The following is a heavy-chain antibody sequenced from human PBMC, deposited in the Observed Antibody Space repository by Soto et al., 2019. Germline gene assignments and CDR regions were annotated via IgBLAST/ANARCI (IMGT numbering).Heavy chain of an antibody. D-gene: IGHD3-16*01. CDR3: ARDVGFDYVN. CDR1: GFSIASYW. Sequence: EVQLVESGGGLVQPGGSLRISCAVSGFSIASYWMSWVRQAPGKGLEWVATTKEDGSEIYYVDSVRGRFTISRDNAENSLSLQMNSLSAEDTAVYFCARDVGFDYVNWGQGTLVTVSS. CDR2: TKEDGSEI. V-gene: IGHV3-7*01. J-gene: IGHJ4*02.